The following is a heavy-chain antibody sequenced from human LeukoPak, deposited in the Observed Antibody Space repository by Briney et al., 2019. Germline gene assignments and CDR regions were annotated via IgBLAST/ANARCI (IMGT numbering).Heavy chain of an antibody. CDR3: AKGYNYGYGYYFDY. CDR1: GFTFSSYG. J-gene: IGHJ4*02. Sequence: GRSLRLSCAASGFTFSSYGMHWVRPAPGKGLEWVAVISYDGSNKYYADSVKGRFTISRDNSKNTLYLQMNSLRAEDTAVYYCAKGYNYGYGYYFDYWGQGTLVTVSS. V-gene: IGHV3-30*18. D-gene: IGHD3-10*01. CDR2: ISYDGSNK.